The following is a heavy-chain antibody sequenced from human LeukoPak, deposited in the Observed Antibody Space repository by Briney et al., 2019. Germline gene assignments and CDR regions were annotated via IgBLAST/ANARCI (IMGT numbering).Heavy chain of an antibody. CDR2: INPNSGGT. CDR3: ARGKLLTSNPLGY. D-gene: IGHD2/OR15-2a*01. CDR1: GYTFTGYY. V-gene: IGHV1-2*02. J-gene: IGHJ4*02. Sequence: ASVKVSCKASGYTFTGYYMHWVRQAPGQGLEWMGWINPNSGGTNYAQKFQGRVTMTRDTSISTAYMELSSLRSEDTAVYYCARGKLLTSNPLGYWGQGTLVTVSS.